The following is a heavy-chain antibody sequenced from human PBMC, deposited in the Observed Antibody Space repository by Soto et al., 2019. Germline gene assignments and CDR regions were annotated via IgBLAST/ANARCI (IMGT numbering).Heavy chain of an antibody. V-gene: IGHV3-23*01. D-gene: IGHD6-19*01. CDR2: IGGGGSDT. CDR3: AKDAVPFNGQWDWFDS. Sequence: DVQLLESGGGLVQPGGSLRLSCAASGSIFSDYAMTWVRQAPGKGLEWVSGIGGGGSDTYYVDSVKDRFTISRDNSKNTLYLQMNSLRAEDTALYYCAKDAVPFNGQWDWFDSWGQGTLVTVSS. J-gene: IGHJ5*01. CDR1: GSIFSDYA.